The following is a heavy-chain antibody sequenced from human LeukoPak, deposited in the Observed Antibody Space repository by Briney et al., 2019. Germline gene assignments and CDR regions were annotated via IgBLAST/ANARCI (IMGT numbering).Heavy chain of an antibody. D-gene: IGHD3-3*01. V-gene: IGHV1-24*01. CDR3: MIDYFDWASSRSGNYF. J-gene: IGHJ4*02. Sequence: SVKVSCKVSGYRLSAVSMHWVRQAPGKGLEWMGGFEPEDGVTIYAERFQGRITMTEDTSTDTAYMDLSRLTSVDTAVYYCMIDYFDWASSRSGNYFWGQGTLVTVST. CDR2: FEPEDGVT. CDR1: GYRLSAVS.